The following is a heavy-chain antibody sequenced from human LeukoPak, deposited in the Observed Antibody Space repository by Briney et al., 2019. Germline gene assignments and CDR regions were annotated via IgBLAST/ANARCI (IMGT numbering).Heavy chain of an antibody. V-gene: IGHV1-18*01. Sequence: GASVKVSCKASGYTLRSYGITWVRQAPGQGLEWMGWISAYNGNTKYPQKLQGRVTMTTDTSTSTAYMELRSLRSDDTAVYYCARASPRDFWSGYYKPFDYWGQGTLVTVSS. CDR3: ARASPRDFWSGYYKPFDY. D-gene: IGHD3-3*01. J-gene: IGHJ4*02. CDR2: ISAYNGNT. CDR1: GYTLRSYG.